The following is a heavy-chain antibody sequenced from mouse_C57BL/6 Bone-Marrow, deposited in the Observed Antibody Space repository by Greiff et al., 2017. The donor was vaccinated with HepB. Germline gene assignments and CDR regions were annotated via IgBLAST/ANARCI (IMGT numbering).Heavy chain of an antibody. D-gene: IGHD2-4*01. CDR2: INSDGGST. CDR3: ATIYYEYYYAMDY. V-gene: IGHV5-2*03. J-gene: IGHJ4*01. CDR1: EYEFPSHD. Sequence: EVKLEESGGGLVQPGESLKLSCESNEYEFPSHDMSWVRKTPEKRLELVAAINSDGGSTYYPDTMERRFIISRDNTKKTLYLQMSSLRSEDTALYYCATIYYEYYYAMDYWGQGTSVTVSS.